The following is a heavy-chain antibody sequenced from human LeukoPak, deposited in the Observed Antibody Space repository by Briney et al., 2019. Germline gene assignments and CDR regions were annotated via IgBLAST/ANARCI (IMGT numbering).Heavy chain of an antibody. J-gene: IGHJ5*02. D-gene: IGHD1-14*01. V-gene: IGHV5-51*01. CDR3: ACRNYTSPSFDL. Sequence: GESLRISCQSSAYVFSTYWIGWVRQTSAKGLEWVGVIYPGKSATRYNPSFQGQVSISVDMSISTAYLQWSSLKASYTAIYYCACRNYTSPSFDLWGQGTLVTVFS. CDR1: AYVFSTYW. CDR2: IYPGKSAT.